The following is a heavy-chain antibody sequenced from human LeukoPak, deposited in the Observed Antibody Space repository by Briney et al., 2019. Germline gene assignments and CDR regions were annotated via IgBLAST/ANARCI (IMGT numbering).Heavy chain of an antibody. CDR2: IWYDGINE. CDR1: GFTFSSSG. Sequence: GCSLRLSCAASGFTFSSSGMHWVRQAPGKGLEWVALIWYDGINEYYADSVKGRFSIYRDDSKNTLYLQMNSLRAEDTAVYYCVRDKGSSWGEKYYFDYWGQGTLVTVSS. V-gene: IGHV3-33*01. CDR3: VRDKGSSWGEKYYFDY. D-gene: IGHD6-13*01. J-gene: IGHJ4*02.